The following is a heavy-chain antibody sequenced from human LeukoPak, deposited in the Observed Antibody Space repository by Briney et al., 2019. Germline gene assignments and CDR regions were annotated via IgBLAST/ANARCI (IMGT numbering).Heavy chain of an antibody. CDR3: AKLKQWQPQRYFFEY. CDR2: FSGTSTT. D-gene: IGHD6-19*01. CDR1: GFTFSSYA. J-gene: IGHJ4*02. V-gene: IGHV3-23*01. Sequence: PGGSLRLSCAASGFTFSSYAMSWVRQAPGKGLEWVSTFSGTSTTSYADAVKGRVTISRENSKITLYLQMNSLRVEDTAVYYCAKLKQWQPQRYFFEYWGQGALVTVAS.